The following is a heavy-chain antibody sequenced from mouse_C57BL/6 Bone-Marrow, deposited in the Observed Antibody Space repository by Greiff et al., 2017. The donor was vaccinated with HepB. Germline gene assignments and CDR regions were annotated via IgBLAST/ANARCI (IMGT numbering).Heavy chain of an antibody. Sequence: QVQLQQSGAELVRPGTSVKVSCKASGYAFTNYLIEWVKQRPGQGLELIGVINPGSGGTNYNEKFKGKATLTADKSSSTAYMQLSSLTSEDSAVYFCASGRVTTVVADFDYWGQGTTLTVSS. CDR2: INPGSGGT. CDR1: GYAFTNYL. V-gene: IGHV1-54*01. CDR3: ASGRVTTVVADFDY. J-gene: IGHJ2*01. D-gene: IGHD1-1*01.